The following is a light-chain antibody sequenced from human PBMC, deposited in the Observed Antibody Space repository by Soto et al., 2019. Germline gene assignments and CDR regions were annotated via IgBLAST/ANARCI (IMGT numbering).Light chain of an antibody. CDR2: DAS. CDR1: QSISSW. Sequence: DMPMTQSPCTLSASVGERVTITGRASQSISSWLTWYQQKAGKAPKLLIYDASSLESGVPSRFSGSGSGTEFTLTISSLQPDDVATYYCQQYNSYWTFGQGTKVDIK. J-gene: IGKJ1*01. CDR3: QQYNSYWT. V-gene: IGKV1-5*01.